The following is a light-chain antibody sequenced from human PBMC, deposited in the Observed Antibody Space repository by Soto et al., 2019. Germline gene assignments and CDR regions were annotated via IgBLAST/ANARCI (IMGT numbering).Light chain of an antibody. J-gene: IGLJ2*01. CDR3: QVWDYSTDDVV. CDR2: HDS. Sequence: SSELTQPPAVSVATGQTASITCGGDNIGGRSVHWYQQKPGQAPVVVVDHDSDRPSGIPERFSGSNSGNMATLTISRVEAGDEAVYHCQVWDYSTDDVVFGGGTKVTVL. V-gene: IGLV3-21*02. CDR1: NIGGRS.